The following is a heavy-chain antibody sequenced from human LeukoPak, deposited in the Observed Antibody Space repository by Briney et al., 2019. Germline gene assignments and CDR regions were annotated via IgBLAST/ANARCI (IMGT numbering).Heavy chain of an antibody. CDR2: IYYIGST. CDR3: ARHPPSDFWSGSPPKQAYDY. J-gene: IGHJ4*02. D-gene: IGHD3-3*01. Sequence: SSETLSLTCTVSGGSISGSSYYWGRIRQRPGKGLEWIGSIYYIGSTYYNPSLKSRVTISVDTSKNQFPLKLSSVTAADTAVYYCARHPPSDFWSGSPPKQAYDYCGQGTLVTVSS. CDR1: GGSISGSSYY. V-gene: IGHV4-39*01.